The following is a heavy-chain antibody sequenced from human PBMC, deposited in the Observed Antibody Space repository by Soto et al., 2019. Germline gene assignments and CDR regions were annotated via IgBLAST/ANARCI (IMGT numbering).Heavy chain of an antibody. Sequence: GASVKVSCKASGYTFTSYAMHWVRQAPGQRLEWMGWINAGNGNTKYSQKFQGRVTITRDTSASTAYMELSSLRSEDTAVYYCARDVSQLLINWFDPWGQGTLVTVSS. J-gene: IGHJ5*02. D-gene: IGHD2-2*01. V-gene: IGHV1-3*01. CDR2: INAGNGNT. CDR3: ARDVSQLLINWFDP. CDR1: GYTFTSYA.